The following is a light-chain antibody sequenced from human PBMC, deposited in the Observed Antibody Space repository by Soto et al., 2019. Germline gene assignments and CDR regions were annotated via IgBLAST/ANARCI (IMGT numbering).Light chain of an antibody. CDR1: QDISNY. Sequence: DIQMTQSPSSLSASVGDRVTITCQASQDISNYLNWYQQKPGKAPKLLIYDASNLETGVPSRFSGSGDGTDFTFTISSLQPEDIATYYCQHYDNLPPAYTFGQGTKLEIK. CDR2: DAS. V-gene: IGKV1-33*01. J-gene: IGKJ2*01. CDR3: QHYDNLPPAYT.